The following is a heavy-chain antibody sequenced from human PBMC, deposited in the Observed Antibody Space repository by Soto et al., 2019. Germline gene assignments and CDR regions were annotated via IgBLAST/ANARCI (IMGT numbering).Heavy chain of an antibody. CDR3: ARDGGYCISTSCYRDY. J-gene: IGHJ4*01. Sequence: ASVKVSCKASGYTFTGYGISWVRQAPGQGLEWMGWISAYNGNTNYAQKLQGRVTMTTDTSTSTAYMELRSLGSDDTAVYYCARDGGYCISTSCYRDYWGQGTLVTVSS. CDR2: ISAYNGNT. V-gene: IGHV1-18*01. D-gene: IGHD2-2*01. CDR1: GYTFTGYG.